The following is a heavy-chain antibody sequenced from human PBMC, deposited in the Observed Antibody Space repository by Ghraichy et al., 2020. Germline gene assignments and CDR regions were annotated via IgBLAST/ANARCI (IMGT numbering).Heavy chain of an antibody. J-gene: IGHJ4*01. Sequence: KEQKKVANIKQDGSEKYYVDSVKGRFTISRDNAKNSLYLQMNSLRAEDTAVYYCARDSRYYGSGSYPTYYYFDYW. D-gene: IGHD3-10*01. V-gene: IGHV3-7*03. CDR3: ARDSRYYGSGSYPTYYYFDY. CDR2: IKQDGSEK.